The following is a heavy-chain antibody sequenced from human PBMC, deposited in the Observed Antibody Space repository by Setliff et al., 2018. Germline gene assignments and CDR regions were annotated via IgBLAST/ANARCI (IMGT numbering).Heavy chain of an antibody. CDR1: GYSISSDYY. V-gene: IGHV4-38-2*02. CDR3: ARALGYCSRTSCYADAFDI. Sequence: SETLSLTCTVSGYSISSDYYWDWIRQPPGKGLEWIGSMYHSGSTYYDPSLKSRVTISVDTSKNQFSLKLNYVTAADTAVYYCARALGYCSRTSCYADAFDIWGQGTMVTVSS. J-gene: IGHJ3*02. D-gene: IGHD2-2*01. CDR2: MYHSGST.